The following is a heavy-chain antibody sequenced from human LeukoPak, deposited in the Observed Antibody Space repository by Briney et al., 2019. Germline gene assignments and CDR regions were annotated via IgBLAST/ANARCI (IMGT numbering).Heavy chain of an antibody. V-gene: IGHV3-21*01. CDR3: ARDISHPPYFDY. Sequence: GGSLRLSCAASGFTFSSYSMNWVRQAPGKGLEWVSSISSSSSYIYYADSVKGRFTISRDNAKNSLYLQMNSLRAEDTAVYYCARDISHPPYFDYWGQGTLVTVSS. CDR1: GFTFSSYS. J-gene: IGHJ4*02. CDR2: ISSSSSYI.